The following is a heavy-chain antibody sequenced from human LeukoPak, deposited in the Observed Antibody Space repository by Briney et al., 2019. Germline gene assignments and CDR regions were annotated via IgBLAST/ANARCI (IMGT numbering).Heavy chain of an antibody. CDR3: ARAYSSGWYFDY. V-gene: IGHV1-2*04. CDR1: RYTFTGYY. J-gene: IGHJ4*02. D-gene: IGHD6-19*01. Sequence: ASVKVSCKASRYTFTGYYMHWVRQAPGQGLEWMGWINPNSGGTNYAQKLQGWVTMTRDTSISTAYMELSRLRSDDTAVYYCARAYSSGWYFDYWGQGTLVTVSS. CDR2: INPNSGGT.